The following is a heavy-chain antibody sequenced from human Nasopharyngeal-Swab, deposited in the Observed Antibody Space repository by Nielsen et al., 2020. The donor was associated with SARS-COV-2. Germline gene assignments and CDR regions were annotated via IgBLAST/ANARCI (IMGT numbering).Heavy chain of an antibody. D-gene: IGHD1-26*01. CDR1: GGSVSSLNYF. Sequence: SETLSLTCTVRGGSVSSLNYFWSWVRQSPGKGLEWVGYASYNDRVWCNPSLESRLGISVDTSKNQFSLTLTSVTAADTAVYYCAREVNSPGETDAFDLWGQGTMVTVSS. CDR3: AREVNSPGETDAFDL. CDR2: ASYNDRV. V-gene: IGHV4-30-4*01. J-gene: IGHJ3*01.